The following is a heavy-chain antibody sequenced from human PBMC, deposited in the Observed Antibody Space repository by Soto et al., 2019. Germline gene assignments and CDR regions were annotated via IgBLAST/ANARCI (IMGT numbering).Heavy chain of an antibody. D-gene: IGHD1-20*01. CDR1: GFTFSSYA. V-gene: IGHV3-23*01. Sequence: PGRSLRLSCAASGFTFSSYAMTWVRQAPGKGLEWVSTISGTGGNTYYADSVKGRFTISRDNSKNTVYLQMNSLRAEDTAVYYCVKAVYLLDFDYWGQGTLVTVSS. CDR2: ISGTGGNT. J-gene: IGHJ4*02. CDR3: VKAVYLLDFDY.